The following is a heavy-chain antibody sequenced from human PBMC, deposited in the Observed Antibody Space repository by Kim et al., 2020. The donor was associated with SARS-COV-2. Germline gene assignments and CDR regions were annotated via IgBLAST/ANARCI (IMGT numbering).Heavy chain of an antibody. D-gene: IGHD3-22*01. CDR2: ISSSSSYI. CDR3: ARDLNYYDSSGYYFRDVQYFQH. J-gene: IGHJ1*01. Sequence: GGSLRLSCAASGFTFSSYSMNWVRQAPGKGLEWVSSISSSSSYIYYADSVKGRFTISRDNAKNSLYLQMNSLRAEDTAVYYCARDLNYYDSSGYYFRDVQYFQHWGQGTLVTVSS. CDR1: GFTFSSYS. V-gene: IGHV3-21*04.